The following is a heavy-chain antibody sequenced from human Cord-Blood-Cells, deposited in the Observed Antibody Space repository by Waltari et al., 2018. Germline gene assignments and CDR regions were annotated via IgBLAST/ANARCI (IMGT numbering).Heavy chain of an antibody. J-gene: IGHJ3*02. D-gene: IGHD3-3*01. V-gene: IGHV1-2*02. CDR1: GYTFTGYY. Sequence: QVQLVQSGAEVKKPGASVKVSCKASGYTFTGYYMHWVRQAPGQGLEWMGWINPYRGGTNYAQKVQGRVTMTRDTSISTAYMELSRLRSDDTAVYYCARGGVAHDALDIWGQGTMVTVSS. CDR3: ARGGVAHDALDI. CDR2: INPYRGGT.